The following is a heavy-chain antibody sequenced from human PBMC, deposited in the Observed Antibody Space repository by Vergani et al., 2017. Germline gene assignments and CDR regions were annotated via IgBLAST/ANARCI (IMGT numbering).Heavy chain of an antibody. Sequence: QVQLVESGGGVVQPGRSLRLSCAASGFTFSSYGMHWVRQAPGKGLEWVAVIWYDGSNKYYADSGKGRFTISRDNSKNTLYLQMNSLRAEDTAVYYCAIGEWDIVVVPAAIDYWGQGTLVTVSS. J-gene: IGHJ4*02. CDR2: IWYDGSNK. CDR1: GFTFSSYG. V-gene: IGHV3-33*08. D-gene: IGHD2-2*01. CDR3: AIGEWDIVVVPAAIDY.